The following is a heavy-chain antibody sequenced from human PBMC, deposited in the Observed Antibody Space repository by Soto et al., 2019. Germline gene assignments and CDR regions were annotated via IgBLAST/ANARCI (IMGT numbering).Heavy chain of an antibody. CDR1: VYTFTSYY. CDR2: INPSGGST. D-gene: IGHD3-22*01. CDR3: ARVPIPSMIVDPTTRPFDY. J-gene: IGHJ4*02. V-gene: IGHV1-46*01. Sequence: ASVKVSCKASVYTFTSYYSHWVRQAPGQGLEWMGIINPSGGSTSYAQKFQGRVTMTRDTPTSTVYMELSSLRSEDTAVYYCARVPIPSMIVDPTTRPFDYRGQGTLVTVSS.